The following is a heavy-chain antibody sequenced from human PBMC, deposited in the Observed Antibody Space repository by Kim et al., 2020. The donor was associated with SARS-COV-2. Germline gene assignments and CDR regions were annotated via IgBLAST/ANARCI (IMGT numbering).Heavy chain of an antibody. V-gene: IGHV1-46*01. CDR1: GYTFTSYY. J-gene: IGHJ4*02. Sequence: ASVKVSCKASGYTFTSYYMHWVRQAPGQGLEWMGIINPSGGSTSYAQKFQGRVTMTRDTSTSTVYMELSSLRSEDTAVYYCARAELLWFSSGPFDYWGQGTLVTVSS. CDR3: ARAELLWFSSGPFDY. CDR2: INPSGGST. D-gene: IGHD3-10*01.